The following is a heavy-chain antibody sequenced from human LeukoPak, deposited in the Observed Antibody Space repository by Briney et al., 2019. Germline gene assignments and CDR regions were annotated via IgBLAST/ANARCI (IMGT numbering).Heavy chain of an antibody. CDR3: ARGRLEWLLLSPRRFGFDY. V-gene: IGHV1-8*01. Sequence: APVKVSCKASGYTFTSYDINWVRQATGQGLEWMGWMNPNSGNTGYAQKFQGRVTMTRNTSISTAYMELSSLRSEDTAVYYCARGRLEWLLLSPRRFGFDYWGQGTLVTVSS. CDR1: GYTFTSYD. CDR2: MNPNSGNT. D-gene: IGHD3-3*01. J-gene: IGHJ4*02.